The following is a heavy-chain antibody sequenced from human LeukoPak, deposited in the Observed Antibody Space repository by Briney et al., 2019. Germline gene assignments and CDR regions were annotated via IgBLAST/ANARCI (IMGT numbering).Heavy chain of an antibody. Sequence: GGSLRLSCAASGFIFSLYCMHWVRQAPGKGPMWVSRICPDGTGISYADSVKARFTTSRDNAKNTVHLQMNGLREEDTAVYYCVRDFRSADYWGQGTLVTVSS. CDR1: GFIFSLYC. V-gene: IGHV3-74*01. CDR3: VRDFRSADY. CDR2: ICPDGTGI. J-gene: IGHJ4*02.